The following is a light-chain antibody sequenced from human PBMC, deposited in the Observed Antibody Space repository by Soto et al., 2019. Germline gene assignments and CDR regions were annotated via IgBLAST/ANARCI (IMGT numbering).Light chain of an antibody. CDR1: QSASVNS. CDR3: QQYGSSPRIS. Sequence: EIVVTQSPATLSVSPGERATLSCRASQSASVNSLAWYQQKGGQAPRLLIYAASTRATGVPDRFSGTGSGTDFALTISRLEPEDFALYYCQQYGSSPRISFGQGTKVDI. V-gene: IGKV3-20*01. CDR2: AAS. J-gene: IGKJ1*01.